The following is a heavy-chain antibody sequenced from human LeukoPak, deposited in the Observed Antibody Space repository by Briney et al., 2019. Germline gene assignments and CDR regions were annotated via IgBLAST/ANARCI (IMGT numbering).Heavy chain of an antibody. Sequence: PGGSVRLSCVASGFTFSENWVHWVRQAPGKGLAWVSHINRDGGLTNYADSVKGRFTISRDNARNTVYLQMNSLRAVDTAVYYCAKDIAATDDDGANWFDPWGQGTLVTVSS. J-gene: IGHJ5*02. V-gene: IGHV3-74*01. CDR1: GFTFSENW. D-gene: IGHD6-13*01. CDR3: AKDIAATDDDGANWFDP. CDR2: INRDGGLT.